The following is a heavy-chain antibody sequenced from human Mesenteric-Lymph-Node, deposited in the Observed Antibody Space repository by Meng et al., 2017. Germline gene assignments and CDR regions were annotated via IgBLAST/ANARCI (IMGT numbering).Heavy chain of an antibody. J-gene: IGHJ4*02. Sequence: LRPSCTVSGGSISSGSYYWSWIRQPAGKGLEWIGRIYTSGSTNYNPSLKSRVTISVDTSENQFSLKLSSVTAADTAVYYCARATATNYRFDYWGQGTLVTVSS. CDR1: GGSISSGSYY. V-gene: IGHV4-61*02. CDR3: ARATATNYRFDY. D-gene: IGHD4-11*01. CDR2: IYTSGST.